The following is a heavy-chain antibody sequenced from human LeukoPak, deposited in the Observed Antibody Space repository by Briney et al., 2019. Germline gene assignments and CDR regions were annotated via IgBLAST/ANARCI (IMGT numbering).Heavy chain of an antibody. V-gene: IGHV1-8*01. Sequence: GASVTVSCTASGYTFTSYDINWVRQATGQGLEWMGWMNPNSGNTGYAQKFQGRVTMTRNTSISTAYMELSSLRSEDTAVYYCARGLKSSSSLVYGMDVWGQGTTVTVSS. D-gene: IGHD6-6*01. CDR2: MNPNSGNT. J-gene: IGHJ6*02. CDR3: ARGLKSSSSLVYGMDV. CDR1: GYTFTSYD.